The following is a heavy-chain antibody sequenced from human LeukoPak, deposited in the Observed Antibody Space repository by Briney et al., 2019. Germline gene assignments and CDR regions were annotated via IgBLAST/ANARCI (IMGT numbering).Heavy chain of an antibody. J-gene: IGHJ4*02. D-gene: IGHD3-10*02. CDR3: ARPFQDYVKGTFFYFFDF. V-gene: IGHV4-39*01. CDR1: GASVTMGSYY. Sequence: SETLSLTCSVSGASVTMGSYYWAWIRQPPGKGLEWIGTFHFSGSTYYNPSLKSRVTISVDTSKNSVSLMLRSVTAADTAVYFCARPFQDYVKGTFFYFFDFWGQGILVTVSS. CDR2: FHFSGST.